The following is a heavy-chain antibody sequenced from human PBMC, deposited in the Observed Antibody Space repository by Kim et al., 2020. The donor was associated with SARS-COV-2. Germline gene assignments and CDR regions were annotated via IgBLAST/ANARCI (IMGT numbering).Heavy chain of an antibody. J-gene: IGHJ5*02. V-gene: IGHV3-11*01. Sequence: SDGSSTEYADPVNGRFPISRDNDTKSLSLQMNRLTPEDTAVYYCVREPASWGQGTLVTVSS. CDR2: SDGSST. CDR3: VREPAS.